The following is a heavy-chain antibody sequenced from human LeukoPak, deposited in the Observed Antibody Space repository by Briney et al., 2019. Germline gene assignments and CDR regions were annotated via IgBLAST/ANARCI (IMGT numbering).Heavy chain of an antibody. V-gene: IGHV3-23*01. CDR2: ISGSGGST. CDR3: AKDTAGGTTPERY. J-gene: IGHJ4*02. Sequence: PGGSLRLSCAASGFTFSSYAMSWVRQAPGPGLEWVSAISGSGGSTYYADSVKGRFTISRDNSKNTLYLQMNSLRAEDTAVYYCAKDTAGGTTPERYWGQGTLVTVSS. CDR1: GFTFSSYA. D-gene: IGHD1-1*01.